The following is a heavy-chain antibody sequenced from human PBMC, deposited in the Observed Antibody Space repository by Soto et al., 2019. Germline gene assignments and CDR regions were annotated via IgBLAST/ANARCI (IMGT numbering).Heavy chain of an antibody. CDR3: ARVVRGSTTSYGSGSYYAGLGAFDI. CDR2: TYYRSKWYN. CDR1: RDSVSSNSAA. J-gene: IGHJ3*02. Sequence: PSQTLSLTCAISRDSVSSNSAAWNWIRQSPSRGLEWLGRTYYRSKWYNDYAVSVKSRITINPDTSKNQFSLQLNSVTPEDTAVYYCARVVRGSTTSYGSGSYYAGLGAFDIWGQGTMVTVSS. D-gene: IGHD3-10*01. V-gene: IGHV6-1*01.